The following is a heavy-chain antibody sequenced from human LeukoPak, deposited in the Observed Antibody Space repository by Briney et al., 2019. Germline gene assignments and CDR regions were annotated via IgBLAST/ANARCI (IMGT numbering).Heavy chain of an antibody. CDR3: AKGRGQQLVYYFDY. D-gene: IGHD6-13*01. J-gene: IGHJ4*02. V-gene: IGHV3-23*01. CDR1: GFTFSSYA. CDR2: ISGSGGST. Sequence: GGSLRLSCAASGFTFSSYAMSWVRQAPGKGLEWVSAISGSGGSTYYADSVKGRFTISRDNSKNTLYLQVNSLRAEDTAVYYCAKGRGQQLVYYFDYWGQGTLVTVSS.